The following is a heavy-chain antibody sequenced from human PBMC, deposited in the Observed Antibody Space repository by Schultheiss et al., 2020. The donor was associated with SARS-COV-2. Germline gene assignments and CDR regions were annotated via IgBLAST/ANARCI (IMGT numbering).Heavy chain of an antibody. CDR1: GGSISSSDW. CDR3: ATILCDYGDYLMDY. Sequence: SETLSLTCTVSGGSISSSDWWSWVRQPPGKGLEWIGEINHGGATNNNPSLNSRASVSIATSKNQFSLRLTSVTAADTAVYYCATILCDYGDYLMDYWGQGTLVTVSS. V-gene: IGHV4-4*02. CDR2: INHGGAT. D-gene: IGHD4-17*01. J-gene: IGHJ4*02.